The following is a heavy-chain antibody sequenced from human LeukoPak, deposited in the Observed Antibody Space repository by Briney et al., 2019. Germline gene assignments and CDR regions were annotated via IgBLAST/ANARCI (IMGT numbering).Heavy chain of an antibody. J-gene: IGHJ4*02. CDR3: ARDGVDTAMVFDY. V-gene: IGHV3-48*03. D-gene: IGHD5-18*01. Sequence: GGSLRLSCAASGFTFSSYEMNWVRQAPGKGLEWVSYISSSGSTIYYADSVKGRFTISRDNAKNSLYLQMNSLRAEDTAVYYCARDGVDTAMVFDYWGQGTLVTVSS. CDR2: ISSSGSTI. CDR1: GFTFSSYE.